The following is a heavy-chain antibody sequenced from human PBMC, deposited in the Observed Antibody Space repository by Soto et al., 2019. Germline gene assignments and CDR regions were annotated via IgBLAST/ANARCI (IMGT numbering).Heavy chain of an antibody. CDR3: ARGGYSSSWYPALYYGMDV. CDR1: GGTFSSYA. Sequence: ASVKVSCKASGGTFSSYAISWVRQAPGRGLEWMGGIIPIFGTANYAQKFQGRVTITADKSTSTAYMELSSLRSEDTAVYYCARGGYSSSWYPALYYGMDVWGQGTTVTVSS. CDR2: IIPIFGTA. J-gene: IGHJ6*02. V-gene: IGHV1-69*06. D-gene: IGHD6-13*01.